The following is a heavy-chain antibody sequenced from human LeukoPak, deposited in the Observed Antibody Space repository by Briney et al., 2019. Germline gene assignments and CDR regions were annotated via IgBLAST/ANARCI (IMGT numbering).Heavy chain of an antibody. CDR1: GFTFTWYT. V-gene: IGHV3-64*01. D-gene: IGHD1-26*01. CDR2: ISSNGGST. CDR3: ARHLGVY. Sequence: GGSLRLSCAASGFTFTWYTMDWVRQAPGKGLEDVSAISSNGGSTYYANSVKGRFTISRDNSKNTLYLQMNSLRAEYTAVYYCARHLGVYWGQGTLVTVSS. J-gene: IGHJ4*02.